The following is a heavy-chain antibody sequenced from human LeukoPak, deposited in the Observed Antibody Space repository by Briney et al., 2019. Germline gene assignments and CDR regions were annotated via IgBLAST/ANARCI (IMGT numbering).Heavy chain of an antibody. J-gene: IGHJ4*02. D-gene: IGHD2-2*01. CDR1: GFTFSSYA. CDR3: TTDTPTVYCSSTSCYFDY. Sequence: GGSLRLSCAASGFTFSSYAMSWVRQAPGKGLEWVGRIKSKTDGGTTDYAAPVKGRFTISRDDSKNTLYLQMNSLKTEDTAVYYCTTDTPTVYCSSTSCYFDYWGQGTLVTVSS. V-gene: IGHV3-15*01. CDR2: IKSKTDGGTT.